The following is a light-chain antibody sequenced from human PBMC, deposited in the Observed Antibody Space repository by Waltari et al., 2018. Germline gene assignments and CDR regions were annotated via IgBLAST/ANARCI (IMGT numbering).Light chain of an antibody. CDR2: STN. CDR1: SPNLGDEV. V-gene: IGLV1-44*01. Sequence: QSVLTQPPSASGTPGQRVTITCSGSSPNLGDEVVNWYQVLPGTAPKLLIYSTNQRPSGVPERFSGSKSGTSASLAISGLQSEDEADYYCATWDYSLDGQVFGGGTKLTVL. J-gene: IGLJ3*02. CDR3: ATWDYSLDGQV.